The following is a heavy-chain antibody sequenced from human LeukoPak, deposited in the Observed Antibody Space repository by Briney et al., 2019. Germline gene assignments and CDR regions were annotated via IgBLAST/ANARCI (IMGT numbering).Heavy chain of an antibody. Sequence: GGSLRLSCEVSGLTFSRHAMNWVRQAPGKGLEWVSYISSSGSTKYYTDSVKGRFTISRDNAKNSLYLEVNSLRDEDTALYYCALYFYDGSGYPSFDYWGQGTLVTVSS. J-gene: IGHJ4*02. D-gene: IGHD3-22*01. V-gene: IGHV3-48*02. CDR2: ISSSGSTK. CDR3: ALYFYDGSGYPSFDY. CDR1: GLTFSRHA.